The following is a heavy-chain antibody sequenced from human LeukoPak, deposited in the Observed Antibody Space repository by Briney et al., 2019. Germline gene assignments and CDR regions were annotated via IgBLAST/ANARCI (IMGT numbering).Heavy chain of an antibody. CDR3: ARRRSGSYHARIDY. D-gene: IGHD1-26*01. CDR1: GYSISSGYY. J-gene: IGHJ4*02. CDR2: IYHSGST. V-gene: IGHV4-38-2*02. Sequence: TSETLSLTCTVSGYSISSGYYWGWIRQPPGKGLEWIGSIYHSGSTYYNPSLKSRVTISVDTSKNQFSLKLSSVTAADTAVYYCARRRSGSYHARIDYWGQGTLVTVSS.